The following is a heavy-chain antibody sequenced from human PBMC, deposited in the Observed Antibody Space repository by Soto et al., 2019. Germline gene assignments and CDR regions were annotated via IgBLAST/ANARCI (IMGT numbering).Heavy chain of an antibody. V-gene: IGHV4-34*01. CDR1: GGSFSGYY. CDR3: ARGLDYVVY. CDR2: INHSGST. J-gene: IGHJ4*02. Sequence: SETLSLTCAVYGGSFSGYYWNWIRQPPGKGLEWIGEINHSGSTNYNPSLKSRVTISVDTSKNQFSLKLSSVTAADTAVYYCARGLDYVVYWGQGTLVTVSS.